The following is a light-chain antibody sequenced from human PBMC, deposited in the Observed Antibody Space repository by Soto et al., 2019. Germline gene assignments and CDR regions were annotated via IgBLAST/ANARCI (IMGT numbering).Light chain of an antibody. V-gene: IGKV3-15*01. Sequence: EIVMTQSPATLSVSPGERATRSCRASQSVSSNLAWYQQKPGHAPRLLIYGASTRDTGIPARFSGSRSGTEFTLTISSLQSEDFAVYYCQQYNNWPPLTFGGGTNVEIK. J-gene: IGKJ4*01. CDR3: QQYNNWPPLT. CDR2: GAS. CDR1: QSVSSN.